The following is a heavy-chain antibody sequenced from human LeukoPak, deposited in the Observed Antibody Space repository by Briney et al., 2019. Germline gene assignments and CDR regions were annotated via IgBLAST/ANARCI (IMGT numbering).Heavy chain of an antibody. D-gene: IGHD3-16*01. V-gene: IGHV4-4*07. CDR3: ARGKNAGEYYYYYYYMDV. J-gene: IGHJ6*03. Sequence: KPSETLSLTCTVSGGSISSYYWSWIRQPAGKGLEWIGRIYTSGSTNYNPSLKSRVTMSVDTSKNQFSLKLSSVTAADTAVYYCARGKNAGEYYYYYYYMDVWGKGTTVTISS. CDR2: IYTSGST. CDR1: GGSISSYY.